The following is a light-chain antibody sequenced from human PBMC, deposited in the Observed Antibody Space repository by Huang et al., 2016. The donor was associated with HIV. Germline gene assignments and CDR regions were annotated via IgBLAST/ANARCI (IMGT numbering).Light chain of an antibody. Sequence: EVVMTQSPATLSVSPGERATLSCRASQSVSTKLAWYQHKPGQAPRLLMYGASTRATGIPARCSVSGSGTEFTLTISSLQSEDFAVYYCQHYNNWPPFTFGPGTKVDIK. CDR3: QHYNNWPPFT. J-gene: IGKJ3*01. CDR2: GAS. CDR1: QSVSTK. V-gene: IGKV3-15*01.